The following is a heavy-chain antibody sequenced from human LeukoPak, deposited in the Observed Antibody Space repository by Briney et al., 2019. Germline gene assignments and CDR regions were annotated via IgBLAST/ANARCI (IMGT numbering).Heavy chain of an antibody. Sequence: SETLSLTCAVSGYSISSGYYWGWIRQPPGKGLEWIGSIYHSGSTYYNPSLKSRVTISVDTSKNQFSLKLSSVTAADTAVYYCARGVMITFGGVIVHSHAFDIWGQGTMVTVSS. CDR1: GYSISSGYY. CDR2: IYHSGST. D-gene: IGHD3-16*02. CDR3: ARGVMITFGGVIVHSHAFDI. J-gene: IGHJ3*02. V-gene: IGHV4-38-2*01.